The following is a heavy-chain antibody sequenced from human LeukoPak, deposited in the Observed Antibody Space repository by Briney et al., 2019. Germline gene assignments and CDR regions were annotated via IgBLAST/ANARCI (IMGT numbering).Heavy chain of an antibody. V-gene: IGHV1-2*02. Sequence: ASVKVSCKASGYIFTGYYMHWVRQAPGQGLEWMGWINPNSGGTNYAQNFQGRVTMTRDTSITTAYMELSRLRSDDTAVYYCVRVLRGITMILVVDAFDIWGQGTGVTVSS. CDR2: INPNSGGT. D-gene: IGHD3-22*01. J-gene: IGHJ3*02. CDR3: VRVLRGITMILVVDAFDI. CDR1: GYIFTGYY.